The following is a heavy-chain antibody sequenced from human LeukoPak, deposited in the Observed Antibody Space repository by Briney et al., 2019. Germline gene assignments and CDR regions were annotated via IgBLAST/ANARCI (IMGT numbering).Heavy chain of an antibody. CDR1: GGSISSTNYF. V-gene: IGHV4-31*03. J-gene: IGHJ5*02. Sequence: SETLSLTCTVSGGSISSTNYFWVWIRQHPGKGLEWIGYIYYSGSTYYNPSLKSRVTISVDTSKNQFSLKLSSVTAADTAVYYCARGNDWFDPWGQGTLVTVSS. CDR3: ARGNDWFDP. CDR2: IYYSGST.